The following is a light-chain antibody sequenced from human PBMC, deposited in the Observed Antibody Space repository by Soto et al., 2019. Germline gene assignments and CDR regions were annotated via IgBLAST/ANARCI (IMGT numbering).Light chain of an antibody. CDR2: AAS. J-gene: IGKJ1*01. CDR3: QHYNSYSEA. V-gene: IGKV1-9*01. Sequence: ASVGDRVTITFLASQGISSYLVWYQQKPGKAPKNLIYAASTLQSGVPSRFSGSGSGTEFTLTISSLQPDDFATYYCQHYNSYSEAFGQGTKVDIK. CDR1: QGISSY.